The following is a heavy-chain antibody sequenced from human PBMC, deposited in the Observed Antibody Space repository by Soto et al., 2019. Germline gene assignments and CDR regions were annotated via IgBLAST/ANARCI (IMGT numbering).Heavy chain of an antibody. CDR2: IYYSGST. CDR1: GGSISSYY. CDR3: ARWYNWNDY. V-gene: IGHV4-59*01. Sequence: SETLSLTCTVSGGSISSYYWSWIRQPPGKGLEWIGYIYYSGSTNYNPSLKSRVTISVDTSKNQFSLRLSFVTAADTAVYYCARWYNWNDYWGQGTLVTVSS. D-gene: IGHD1-1*01. J-gene: IGHJ4*02.